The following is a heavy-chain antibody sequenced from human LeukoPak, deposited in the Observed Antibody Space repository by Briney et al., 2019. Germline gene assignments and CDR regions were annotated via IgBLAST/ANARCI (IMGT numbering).Heavy chain of an antibody. CDR2: IFYSGST. CDR3: ARADYDFWSLDY. Sequence: PSQTLSLTCTVSGGSISSGGSYWTWIRQHPGKGLEWIGYIFYSGSTYYNPSLKSRLTISVDTSKNQFSLKLSSVTAADTAVYYCARADYDFWSLDYWGQGTLVTVSS. D-gene: IGHD3-3*01. CDR1: GGSISSGGSY. V-gene: IGHV4-31*03. J-gene: IGHJ4*02.